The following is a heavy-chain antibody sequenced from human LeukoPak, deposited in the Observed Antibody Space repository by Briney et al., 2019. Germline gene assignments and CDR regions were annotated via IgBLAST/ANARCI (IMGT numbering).Heavy chain of an antibody. CDR3: ARDDFLYGDYGHYFDY. D-gene: IGHD4-17*01. Sequence: GGSLRLSCVASGFTFSSYWMTWVRQAPGKGLEWVANIKTDGSQIYYVDSVKGRFTISRDNAKNSLYLQMNSLRAEDTAVYYCARDDFLYGDYGHYFDYWGQGTLVTVSS. J-gene: IGHJ4*02. CDR1: GFTFSSYW. V-gene: IGHV3-7*01. CDR2: IKTDGSQI.